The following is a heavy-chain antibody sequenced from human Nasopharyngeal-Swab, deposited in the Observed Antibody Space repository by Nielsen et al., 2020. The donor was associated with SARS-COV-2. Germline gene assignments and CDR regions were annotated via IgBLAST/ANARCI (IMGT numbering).Heavy chain of an antibody. CDR1: GGAIRTSY. Sequence: SDTLSLTCTVSGGAIRTSYWNLIRQTPGKRLEWIGYIHYSGSTNYNPSLKSRVTISIDTSKNQVSLKLSSVTAADTAVYYCAREIPGYSRVFDYWGQGTLVTVSS. CDR2: IHYSGST. D-gene: IGHD6-13*01. V-gene: IGHV4-59*12. CDR3: AREIPGYSRVFDY. J-gene: IGHJ4*02.